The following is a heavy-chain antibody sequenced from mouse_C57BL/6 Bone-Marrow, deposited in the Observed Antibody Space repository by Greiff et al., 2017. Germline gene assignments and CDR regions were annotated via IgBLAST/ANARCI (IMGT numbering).Heavy chain of an antibody. J-gene: IGHJ1*03. Sequence: VQLQQSGPELVKPGASVKLSCKASGYTFTSYDINWVKQRPGQGLEWIGWIYPRDGSNKYNEKFKGKATLTVDTSSSTAYMELHSLTSEDSAVYFCARRGTVVGYFDVWGTGTTVTVSS. CDR3: ARRGTVVGYFDV. V-gene: IGHV1-85*01. CDR1: GYTFTSYD. CDR2: IYPRDGSN. D-gene: IGHD1-1*01.